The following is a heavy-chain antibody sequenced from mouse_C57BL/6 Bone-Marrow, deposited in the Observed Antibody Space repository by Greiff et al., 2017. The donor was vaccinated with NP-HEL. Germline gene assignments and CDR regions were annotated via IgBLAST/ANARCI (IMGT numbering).Heavy chain of an antibody. V-gene: IGHV1-80*01. CDR3: ARGAY. J-gene: IGHJ3*01. CDR1: GYAFSSYW. CDR2: IYPGEGDT. Sequence: VQVVESGAELVKPGASVRISCKASGYAFSSYWMTWVKQRPGKGLEWIGQIYPGEGDTNYNGKFKDKASLTADKASSTAYMQLSSLTSEDSAVYFCARGAYWGQGTLVTVSA.